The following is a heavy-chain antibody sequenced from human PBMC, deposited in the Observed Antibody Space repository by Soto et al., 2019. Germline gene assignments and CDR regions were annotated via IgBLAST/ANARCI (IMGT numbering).Heavy chain of an antibody. CDR1: GFTFSSYA. D-gene: IGHD2-15*01. CDR3: ARGVVVVAATYAVAG. V-gene: IGHV3-64*01. J-gene: IGHJ6*02. Sequence: EVLLVESGGGLVQPGGSLRLSCAASGFTFSSYAMHWVRQAPGKGLEYVSAISSNGGSTYYANSVKGRFTISRDNSNNTLHLQMGSLSAEDMAVYYCARGVVVVAATYAVAGWGQATTVTASS. CDR2: ISSNGGST.